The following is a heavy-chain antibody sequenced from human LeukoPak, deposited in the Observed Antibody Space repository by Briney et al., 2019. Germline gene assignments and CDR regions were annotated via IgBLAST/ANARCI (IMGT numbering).Heavy chain of an antibody. Sequence: PGGSLRLSCAASGFTFSNAWMSWVRQAPGKGLEWVGRIKSKTDGGTTDYAAPVKGRFTISRDDSKNTLYLQMNSLKTEDTAVYYCTTVCVTRCYTRGLPYQNYWGQGTLVTVSS. J-gene: IGHJ4*02. CDR1: GFTFSNAW. D-gene: IGHD2-2*02. V-gene: IGHV3-15*01. CDR3: TTVCVTRCYTRGLPYQNY. CDR2: IKSKTDGGTT.